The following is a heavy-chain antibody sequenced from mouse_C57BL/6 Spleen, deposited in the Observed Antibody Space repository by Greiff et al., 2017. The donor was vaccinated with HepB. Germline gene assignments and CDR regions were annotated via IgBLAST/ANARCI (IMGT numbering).Heavy chain of an antibody. J-gene: IGHJ4*01. V-gene: IGHV1-85*01. CDR1: GYTFTSYD. Sequence: VQLQQSGPELVKPGASVKLSCKASGYTFTSYDINWVKRRPGQGLEWIGWIYPRDGSTKYNEKFKGKATLTVDTSSSTAYMELHSLTSEDSAVYFCARFWYYGKGAMDYWGQGTSVTVSS. CDR2: IYPRDGST. CDR3: ARFWYYGKGAMDY. D-gene: IGHD1-1*01.